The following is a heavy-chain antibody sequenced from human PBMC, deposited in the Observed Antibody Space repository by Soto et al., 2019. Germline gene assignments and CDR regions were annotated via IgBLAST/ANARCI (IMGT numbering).Heavy chain of an antibody. Sequence: NPSETLSLTCTVSGDPMTKNYRSWSMTNYYYRNWIRQTPGKGLEWIGYVESSGRTEYKPTLASRVTLSLDSSQNQFSLTLRSVTTADRALYFWARGVYGAYLDYWGQGIPVTVS. CDR3: ARGVYGAYLDY. CDR1: GDPMTKNYRSWSMTNYYY. V-gene: IGHV4-61*08. CDR2: VESSGRT. D-gene: IGHD3-10*01. J-gene: IGHJ4*02.